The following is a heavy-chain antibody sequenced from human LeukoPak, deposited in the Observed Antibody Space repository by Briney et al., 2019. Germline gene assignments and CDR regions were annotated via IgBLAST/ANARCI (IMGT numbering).Heavy chain of an antibody. D-gene: IGHD3-22*01. Sequence: ASVKVSCKASGYTFTSYDINWVRQATGQGLEWMGWMNPNSGNTGYAQKFQGRVTITRNTSISTAYMELSSLRSEDTAVYYCARDLPITMKVDYWGQGTLVTVSS. CDR3: ARDLPITMKVDY. CDR1: GYTFTSYD. CDR2: MNPNSGNT. J-gene: IGHJ4*02. V-gene: IGHV1-8*03.